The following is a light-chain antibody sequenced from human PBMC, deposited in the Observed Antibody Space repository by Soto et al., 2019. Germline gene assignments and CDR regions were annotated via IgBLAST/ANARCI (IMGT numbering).Light chain of an antibody. CDR3: QQYLSSPPYG. CDR2: DAS. CDR1: QTISSY. J-gene: IGKJ2*03. V-gene: IGKV3-20*01. Sequence: EIVLTQSPGTLSLSPGERATLSCRASQTISSYLAWYQHKPGQAPRLLIYDASSRATDIPDRFSGSGSGTDFTLTIGRLEPEDFAVDYCQQYLSSPPYGFGQGTKLEIK.